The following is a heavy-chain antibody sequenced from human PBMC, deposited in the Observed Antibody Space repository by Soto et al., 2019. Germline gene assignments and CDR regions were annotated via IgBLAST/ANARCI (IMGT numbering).Heavy chain of an antibody. CDR2: TSYYGIKK. CDR3: ARDPAHGGVSTPEAPYYYYYGMEV. CDR1: GITFSSKA. Sequence: GSLRLSCAASGITFSSKAMHWVRQAPCKGLEWVAVTSYYGIKKYYADSVKGRFTISRDNSKNTLYLQMNSLRTEDTAVYYCARDPAHGGVSTPEAPYYYYYGMEVWGQGTTVNVSS. D-gene: IGHD5-12*01. V-gene: IGHV3-30-3*01. J-gene: IGHJ6*02.